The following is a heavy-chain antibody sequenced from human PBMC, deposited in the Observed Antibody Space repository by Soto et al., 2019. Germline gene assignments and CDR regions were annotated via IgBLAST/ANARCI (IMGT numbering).Heavy chain of an antibody. D-gene: IGHD3-22*01. CDR3: AKGGNGSSGYYWGAIDY. J-gene: IGHJ4*02. V-gene: IGHV3-23*01. Sequence: EVQLLESGGGLVQPGGSLRLSCAASGFTFSSYAMSWVRQAPGKGLEWVSAISGSGGSTYYADSVKGRFTISRDNSKNTLYLQMNSLRAEDTAVYYCAKGGNGSSGYYWGAIDYWGQGTLVTVSS. CDR1: GFTFSSYA. CDR2: ISGSGGST.